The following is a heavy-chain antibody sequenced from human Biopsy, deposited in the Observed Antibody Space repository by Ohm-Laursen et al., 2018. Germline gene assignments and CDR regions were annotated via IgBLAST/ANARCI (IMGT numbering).Heavy chain of an antibody. CDR3: ARNTGWYGDLYYFDY. CDR2: INPSGSTT. J-gene: IGHJ4*02. Sequence: ASVKASCRASGYSFTSYYMHWVRQAPGQGLEWMGLINPSGSTTSYPQIFQGRVTMTRDTSKSTVYMELSSLRSADTAVYFCARNTGWYGDLYYFDYWGQGTLVTVSS. V-gene: IGHV1-46*01. D-gene: IGHD6-19*01. CDR1: GYSFTSYY.